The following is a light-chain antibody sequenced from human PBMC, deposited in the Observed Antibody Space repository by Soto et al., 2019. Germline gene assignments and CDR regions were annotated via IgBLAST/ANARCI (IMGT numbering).Light chain of an antibody. Sequence: DIQMTQSPSSLSASVGDRVTLTCRASQDIRTYLAWFRQKPGTAPESLIYDASTLQGGVPSNFSGAGSGTDFTLTISSLQPEDFATYYCQQYYTYPTFGGGTKV. CDR2: DAS. CDR3: QQYYTYPT. J-gene: IGKJ4*01. CDR1: QDIRTY. V-gene: IGKV1-16*02.